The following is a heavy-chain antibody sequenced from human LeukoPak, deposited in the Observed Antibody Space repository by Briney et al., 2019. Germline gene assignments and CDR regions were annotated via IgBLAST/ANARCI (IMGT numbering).Heavy chain of an antibody. CDR1: GYTFTSYG. Sequence: ASMKVSCKASGYTFTSYGISWVRQAPGQGLEWMGWISAYNGNTNYAQKLQGRVTMTTDTSTSTAYMELRSLRSDDTAVYYCARGARGILTGYYSYFDYWGQGTLVTVSS. V-gene: IGHV1-18*01. J-gene: IGHJ4*02. CDR2: ISAYNGNT. CDR3: ARGARGILTGYYSYFDY. D-gene: IGHD3-9*01.